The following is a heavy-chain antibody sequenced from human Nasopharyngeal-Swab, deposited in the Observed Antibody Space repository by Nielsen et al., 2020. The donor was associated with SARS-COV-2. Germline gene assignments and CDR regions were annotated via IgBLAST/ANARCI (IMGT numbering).Heavy chain of an antibody. CDR1: GFTFSSYW. V-gene: IGHV3-7*01. D-gene: IGHD6-19*01. J-gene: IGHJ6*03. Sequence: GESLKISCAASGFTFSSYWMSWVRQAPGKGLEWVANIKQDGSEKYYVDSVKGRFTISRDNAKNSLYLQMNSLRAEDTAVYYCAKTLYSSGWPDYYYYYYMDVWGKGTTVTVSS. CDR3: AKTLYSSGWPDYYYYYYMDV. CDR2: IKQDGSEK.